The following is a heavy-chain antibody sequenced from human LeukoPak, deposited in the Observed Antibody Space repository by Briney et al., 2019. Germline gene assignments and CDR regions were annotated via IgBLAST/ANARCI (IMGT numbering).Heavy chain of an antibody. D-gene: IGHD4-11*01. Sequence: GGSLRLSCTASGFSFSGHWMHWARQLPGKGLVWVSRISPTGSTTSYADSVKGRFTVSRDNAKNTLYLQMNSLRAEDTAVYYCARSGGLQKFDYWGQGTLVTVSS. CDR2: ISPTGSTT. J-gene: IGHJ4*02. V-gene: IGHV3-74*01. CDR3: ARSGGLQKFDY. CDR1: GFSFSGHW.